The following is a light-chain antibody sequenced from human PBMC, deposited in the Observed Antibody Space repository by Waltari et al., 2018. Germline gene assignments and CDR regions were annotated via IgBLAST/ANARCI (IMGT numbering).Light chain of an antibody. CDR3: QQCYTYPYT. CDR1: QSVLSSSNNKNY. CDR2: WAS. Sequence: DIVMTQSPDSLAVSLGERATINCKSSQSVLSSSNNKNYLGWYHQKQGQPPKLLISWASTRESGVPDRFSGSGSGTDFTLTISSLQTEDVAVYYCQQCYTYPYTFGQGTNLEIK. J-gene: IGKJ2*01. V-gene: IGKV4-1*01.